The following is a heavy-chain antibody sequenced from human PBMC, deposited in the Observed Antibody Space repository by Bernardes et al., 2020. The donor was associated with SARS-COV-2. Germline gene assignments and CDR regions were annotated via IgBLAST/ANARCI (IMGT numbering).Heavy chain of an antibody. J-gene: IGHJ6*02. CDR3: AVRRYSSSFYGMDV. Sequence: GGSLRLSCAASGFTVSSNYMSWVRQAPGKGLEWVSVIYSGGSTYYADSVKGRFTISRDNSKNTLYLQMNSLRAEDTAVYYCAVRRYSSSFYGMDVWGQGTTVTVSS. CDR1: GFTVSSNY. V-gene: IGHV3-53*01. D-gene: IGHD6-13*01. CDR2: IYSGGST.